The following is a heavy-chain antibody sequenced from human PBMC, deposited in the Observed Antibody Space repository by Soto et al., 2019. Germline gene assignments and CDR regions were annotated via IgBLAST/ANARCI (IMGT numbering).Heavy chain of an antibody. Sequence: EVQLVESGGGLVQPGGSLRLSCAASGFTFSIYWMHWVRQAPGKGLVWVSRSNSDGSSTSYADSVKGRFTISRDNAKNTLYLQMNSLRAEDTAVYYCVRTSLVVAAATREDYWGQGTLVTVSS. CDR1: GFTFSIYW. J-gene: IGHJ4*02. V-gene: IGHV3-74*01. CDR2: SNSDGSST. D-gene: IGHD2-15*01. CDR3: VRTSLVVAAATREDY.